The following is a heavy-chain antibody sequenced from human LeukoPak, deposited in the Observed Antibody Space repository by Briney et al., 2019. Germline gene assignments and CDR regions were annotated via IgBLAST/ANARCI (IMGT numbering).Heavy chain of an antibody. CDR2: ISFDGGTK. Sequence: GRSLRLSCVASGFTFSCYGMNWVRQAPGKGLEWVASISFDGGTKYYADSVKGRFTVSRDNSKNTLYLQMNSLRAEDTAVYYCARRYGGNSPGPDAFDIWGQGTMVTVSS. CDR1: GFTFSCYG. D-gene: IGHD4-23*01. J-gene: IGHJ3*02. V-gene: IGHV3-30*03. CDR3: ARRYGGNSPGPDAFDI.